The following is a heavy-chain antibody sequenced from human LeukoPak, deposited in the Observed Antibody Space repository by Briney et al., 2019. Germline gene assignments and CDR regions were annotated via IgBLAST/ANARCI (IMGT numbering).Heavy chain of an antibody. J-gene: IGHJ4*02. V-gene: IGHV3-48*03. D-gene: IGHD4-23*01. CDR2: ISGSGSTK. Sequence: GGSLRLSCAASGFTFSTYAMHWVRQGPGKGLEWVSYISGSGSTKYYAETAKGRFTISRDNGKNSLYLQMNSLRAEDTAVYYCARDYGGVMFDSWGQGTLVTVSS. CDR1: GFTFSTYA. CDR3: ARDYGGVMFDS.